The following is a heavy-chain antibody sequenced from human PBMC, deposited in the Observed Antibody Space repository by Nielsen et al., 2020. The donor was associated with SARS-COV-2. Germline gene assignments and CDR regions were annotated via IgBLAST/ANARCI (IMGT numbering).Heavy chain of an antibody. D-gene: IGHD3-10*01. V-gene: IGHV4-39*07. CDR2: IYYSGST. CDR3: ARAELLWFGDAYYYYYMDV. J-gene: IGHJ6*03. Sequence: WIRQPPGKGLEWIGSIYYSGSTYYNPSLKSRVTISVDTSKNQFSLKLSSVTAADTAVYYCARAELLWFGDAYYYYYMDVWGKGTTVTVSS.